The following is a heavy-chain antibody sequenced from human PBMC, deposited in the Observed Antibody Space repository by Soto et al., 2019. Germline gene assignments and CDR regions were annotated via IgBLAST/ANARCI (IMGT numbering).Heavy chain of an antibody. CDR2: IYPGDSDT. D-gene: IGHD6-13*01. CDR3: ARHHGSPGSYFGMDV. J-gene: IGHJ6*02. V-gene: IGHV5-51*01. CDR1: VYSFTSYW. Sequence: PGESLKIACKGSVYSFTSYWIGWVRQMPGKGLEWMGIIYPGDSDTRYSPSFQGQVTISADKSINTAYLQWRSLKAADTAVYYCARHHGSPGSYFGMDVWGQGTTVTVSS.